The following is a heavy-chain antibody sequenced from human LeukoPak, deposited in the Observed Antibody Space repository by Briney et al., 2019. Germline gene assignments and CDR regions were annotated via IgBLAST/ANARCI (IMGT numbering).Heavy chain of an antibody. CDR1: GYTFTGYY. D-gene: IGHD1-26*01. Sequence: ASVKVSCKASGYTFTGYYMHWVRQAPGQGLEWMGWINPNSGGTNYAQKFQGRVTMTRDTSISTAYMELSRLRSDDTAVYYCARERVYYSSFDSWGQGTLVTVSS. CDR2: INPNSGGT. CDR3: ARERVYYSSFDS. J-gene: IGHJ5*01. V-gene: IGHV1-2*02.